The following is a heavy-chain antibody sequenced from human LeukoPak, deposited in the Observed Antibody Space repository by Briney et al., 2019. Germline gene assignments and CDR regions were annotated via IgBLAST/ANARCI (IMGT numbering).Heavy chain of an antibody. Sequence: SETLSLTCTVSGGSISSYYWSWIRQPPGKGLEWIGYIYYSGSTNYNPSLKSRVTISVDTSKNQFSLKLSSVTAADTAVYYCARGWATVVTPSFDYWGQGTLVTVSS. D-gene: IGHD4-23*01. CDR3: ARGWATVVTPSFDY. CDR1: GGSISSYY. V-gene: IGHV4-59*01. J-gene: IGHJ4*02. CDR2: IYYSGST.